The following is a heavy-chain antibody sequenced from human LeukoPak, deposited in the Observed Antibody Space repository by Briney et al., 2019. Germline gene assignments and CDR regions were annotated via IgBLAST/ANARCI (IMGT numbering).Heavy chain of an antibody. CDR1: GFTFSNYA. J-gene: IGHJ4*02. V-gene: IGHV3-23*01. Sequence: GGSLRLSCAASGFTFSNYAMSWVRQAPGKGLEWVSGISGSGGSTYYADSVKGRFTISRDNSKNTLYLQMNSLRAEDTAVYYCAKGSRAAGYYFDYWGQGTLVTVSS. CDR2: ISGSGGST. CDR3: AKGSRAAGYYFDY. D-gene: IGHD6-25*01.